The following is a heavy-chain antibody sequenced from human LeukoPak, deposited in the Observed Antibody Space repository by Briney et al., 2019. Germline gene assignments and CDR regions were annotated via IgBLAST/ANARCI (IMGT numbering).Heavy chain of an antibody. Sequence: SETLSLTCTVSGGSISSYYWSWIRQPPGKGLEWIGYIYYSGSTNYNPSLKSRVTISVDTSKNQFSLKLSSVTAADTAVYYCARGVVVVIANDAFDIWGRGTMVTVSS. CDR1: GGSISSYY. J-gene: IGHJ3*02. CDR3: ARGVVVVIANDAFDI. CDR2: IYYSGST. D-gene: IGHD2-21*01. V-gene: IGHV4-59*01.